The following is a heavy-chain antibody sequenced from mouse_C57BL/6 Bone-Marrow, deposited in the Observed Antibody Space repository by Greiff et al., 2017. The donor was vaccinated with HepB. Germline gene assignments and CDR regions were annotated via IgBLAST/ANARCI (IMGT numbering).Heavy chain of an antibody. Sequence: EVQGVESGGGLVQPKGSLKLSCAASGFSLNTYAMNWVRQAPGKGLEWVARIRSKSNNYATYYADSVKDRFTISRDDSESMLYLQMNNLKTEDTAMYYCVRQAYAMDYWGQGTSVTVSS. CDR2: IRSKSNNYAT. CDR1: GFSLNTYA. V-gene: IGHV10-1*01. CDR3: VRQAYAMDY. J-gene: IGHJ4*01.